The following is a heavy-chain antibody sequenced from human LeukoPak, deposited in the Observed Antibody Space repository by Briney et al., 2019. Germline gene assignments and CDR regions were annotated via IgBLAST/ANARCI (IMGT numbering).Heavy chain of an antibody. CDR2: IYYSGST. CDR1: GGSISSYY. J-gene: IGHJ6*03. Sequence: SETLSLTCTVSGGSISSYYWSWIRQPPGKGLEWIGYIYYSGSTNYNPSLKSRVTISVDTSKNQFSLKLSSVTAADRAVYYCARHGGYSYGYGSYYYYYMDVWGKGTTVTISS. V-gene: IGHV4-59*08. CDR3: ARHGGYSYGYGSYYYYYMDV. D-gene: IGHD5-18*01.